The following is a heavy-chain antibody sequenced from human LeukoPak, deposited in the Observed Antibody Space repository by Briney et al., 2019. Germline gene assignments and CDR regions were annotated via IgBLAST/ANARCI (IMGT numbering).Heavy chain of an antibody. Sequence: SETLSLTCIVSGGSFSSSYWSWIRQPPGKGLEWIAYIYSNGNTNSNPSLKSRVTIAVDTSQSQFSLKLSSVTAADTAVYYCARGLVGLTPHAGVFQIWGQGTKVTVSS. J-gene: IGHJ3*02. CDR1: GGSFSSSY. D-gene: IGHD1-26*01. CDR2: IYSNGNT. CDR3: ARGLVGLTPHAGVFQI. V-gene: IGHV4-59*01.